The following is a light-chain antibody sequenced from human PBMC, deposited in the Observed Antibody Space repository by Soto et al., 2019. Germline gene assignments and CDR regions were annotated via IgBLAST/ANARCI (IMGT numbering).Light chain of an antibody. V-gene: IGLV1-40*01. J-gene: IGLJ3*02. CDR1: SSNIGAGYD. Sequence: QAVVTQPPSVSGAPGQRVTISCTGSSSNIGAGYDVHWYQLLPGTAPKLLIYGNSNRPSGVPDRFSGSKSGTSASLAITGLQAEDEADYYCQSYDSSLSGWVFGGGTKVTVL. CDR2: GNS. CDR3: QSYDSSLSGWV.